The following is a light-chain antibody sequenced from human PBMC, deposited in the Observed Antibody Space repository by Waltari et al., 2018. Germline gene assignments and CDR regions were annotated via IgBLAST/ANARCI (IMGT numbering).Light chain of an antibody. Sequence: QSALTQPASVSGSPGQSITISCTGTGSDVGGYNYVSWYQHHPGKAPQLMLYEVSNRPSGVSNRFSGSKSGNTAALTISGLQAEDEADYYCSSYTSSGTYVFGTGTKVTVL. V-gene: IGLV2-14*01. J-gene: IGLJ1*01. CDR2: EVS. CDR3: SSYTSSGTYV. CDR1: GSDVGGYNY.